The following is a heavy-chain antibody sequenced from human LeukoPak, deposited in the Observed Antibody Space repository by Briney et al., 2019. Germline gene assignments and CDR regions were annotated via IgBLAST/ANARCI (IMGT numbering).Heavy chain of an antibody. J-gene: IGHJ4*02. V-gene: IGHV3-30*02. CDR2: IRYDGSIK. CDR1: AFSFSSYG. D-gene: IGHD1-26*01. Sequence: GGSLRLSCAASAFSFSSYGMNWVRQAPGKGLEWVSFIRYDGSIKYYADSVKGRFTISRDNSKNTLYLEMNSLRAGDTAVYYCAKDRSYLFDYWGQGTLVTVSS. CDR3: AKDRSYLFDY.